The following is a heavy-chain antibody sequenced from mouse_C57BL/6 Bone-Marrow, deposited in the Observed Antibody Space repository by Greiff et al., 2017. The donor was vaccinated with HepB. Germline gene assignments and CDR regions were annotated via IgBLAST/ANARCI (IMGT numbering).Heavy chain of an antibody. CDR1: GYSITSGYY. Sequence: DVHLVESGPGLVKPSQSLSLTCSVTGYSITSGYYWNWIRQFPGNKLEWMGYISYDGSNNYNPSLKNRISITRDTSKNQFFLTLNSVTTEDTATYYCAREGDRDAYWGQGTLVTVSA. V-gene: IGHV3-6*01. CDR2: ISYDGSN. J-gene: IGHJ3*01. D-gene: IGHD3-3*01. CDR3: AREGDRDAY.